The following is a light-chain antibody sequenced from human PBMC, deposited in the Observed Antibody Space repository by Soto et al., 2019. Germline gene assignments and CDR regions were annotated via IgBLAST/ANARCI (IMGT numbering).Light chain of an antibody. CDR1: STDVGSYKL. Sequence: QSALTQPASVSGSPGQSITISCTGTSTDVGSYKLVSWYQQDPGKAPKIMLYEGSKRPSWVSNRFSGSSSGNTASLTISGLQAEYEADYYCCSYVRTSNSVVFGGGTTLTVL. CDR2: EGS. J-gene: IGLJ3*02. CDR3: CSYVRTSNSVV. V-gene: IGLV2-23*01.